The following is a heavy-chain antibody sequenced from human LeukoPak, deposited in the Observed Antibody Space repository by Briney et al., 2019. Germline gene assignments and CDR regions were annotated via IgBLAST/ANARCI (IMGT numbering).Heavy chain of an antibody. CDR3: AKNDENRIAVAGRGAYYYGMDV. J-gene: IGHJ6*02. CDR1: GFTFSSYS. CDR2: ISSSSSYI. V-gene: IGHV3-21*01. D-gene: IGHD6-19*01. Sequence: PGGSLRLSCAASGFTFSSYSMNWVRQAPGKGLEWVSSISSSSSYIYYADSVKGRFTISRDNAKNSLYLQMNSLRAEDTAVYYCAKNDENRIAVAGRGAYYYGMDVWGQGTTVTGSS.